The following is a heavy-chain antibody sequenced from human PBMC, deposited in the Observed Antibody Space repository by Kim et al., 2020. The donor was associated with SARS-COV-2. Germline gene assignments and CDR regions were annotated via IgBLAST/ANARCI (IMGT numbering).Heavy chain of an antibody. V-gene: IGHV4-59*01. CDR3: ARASRDVWSGYQAYYFDY. D-gene: IGHD3-3*01. J-gene: IGHJ4*02. Sequence: KSRVTISVDTSKNQFSLKLSSVTAADTAVYYCARASRDVWSGYQAYYFDYWGQGTLVTVSS.